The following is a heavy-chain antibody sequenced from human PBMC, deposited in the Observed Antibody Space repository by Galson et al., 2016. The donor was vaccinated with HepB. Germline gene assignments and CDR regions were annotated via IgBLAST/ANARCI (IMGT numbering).Heavy chain of an antibody. CDR2: IIPVFGTA. CDR3: ARNKIDYGQCGGTCTWFDP. D-gene: IGHD4-17*01. V-gene: IGHV1-69*13. J-gene: IGHJ5*02. CDR1: GGSFTDYA. Sequence: SVKVSCKASGGSFTDYAISWVRQAPGQGLEWMGRIIPVFGTASYAQKFQGRVTITADGSTNTVYMALSGLRSDDTAIYYCARNKIDYGQCGGTCTWFDPWGQGTLVTVSS.